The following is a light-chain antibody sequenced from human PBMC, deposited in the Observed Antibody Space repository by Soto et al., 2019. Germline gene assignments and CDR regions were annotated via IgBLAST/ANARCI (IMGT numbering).Light chain of an antibody. CDR2: DAS. Sequence: EIVLTQSPGTLSLSPGERATLSCRASQSVRSNYLAWYQQKPGQAPRLLIYDASSRATGFPDRFSGSGSGTDFTLSISRLEPEDFAVYYCQQYSSLWTFGQGTKVDIK. J-gene: IGKJ1*01. CDR1: QSVRSNY. V-gene: IGKV3-20*01. CDR3: QQYSSLWT.